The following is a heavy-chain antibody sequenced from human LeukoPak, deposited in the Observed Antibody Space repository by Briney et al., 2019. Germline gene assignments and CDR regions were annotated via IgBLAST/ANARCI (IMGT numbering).Heavy chain of an antibody. J-gene: IGHJ4*02. CDR1: GFTFSSYA. D-gene: IGHD3-16*02. Sequence: GGSLRLSCAASGFTFSSYAMSWVRQAPGKGLEWVAVIWYDGSNKYYADSVKGRFTISRDNSKNTLYLQMNSLRAEDTAVYYCARDGSTDYVWGSYRDWGQGTLVTVSS. CDR2: IWYDGSNK. V-gene: IGHV3-33*08. CDR3: ARDGSTDYVWGSYRD.